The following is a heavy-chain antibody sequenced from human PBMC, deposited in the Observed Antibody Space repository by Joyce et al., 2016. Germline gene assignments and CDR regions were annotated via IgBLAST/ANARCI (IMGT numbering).Heavy chain of an antibody. CDR3: GRVTSSPDIGMDI. D-gene: IGHD3-10*01. V-gene: IGHV3-33*01. J-gene: IGHJ6*02. Sequence: ASGFTFSNYGMHWVRQAPGMGLEWGAVILNDGSGKHYADSVKGRFTISRDNSKNILYLETDSLRDEDTAVYFCGRVTSSPDIGMDIWGQGTTVTVSS. CDR2: ILNDGSGK. CDR1: GFTFSNYG.